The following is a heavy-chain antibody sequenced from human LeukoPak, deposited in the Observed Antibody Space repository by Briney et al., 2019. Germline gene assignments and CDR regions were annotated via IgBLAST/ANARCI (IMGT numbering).Heavy chain of an antibody. CDR3: ASWGVIPYGMDV. J-gene: IGHJ6*02. V-gene: IGHV4-34*01. D-gene: IGHD3-10*01. CDR2: INHSGST. Sequence: SETLSFTCAVYGGSFSGYYWSWIRQPPGKGLEWIGEINHSGSTNYNPSLKSRVTISVDTSKNQFSLKLSSVTAADTAVYYCASWGVIPYGMDVWGQGTTVTVSS. CDR1: GGSFSGYY.